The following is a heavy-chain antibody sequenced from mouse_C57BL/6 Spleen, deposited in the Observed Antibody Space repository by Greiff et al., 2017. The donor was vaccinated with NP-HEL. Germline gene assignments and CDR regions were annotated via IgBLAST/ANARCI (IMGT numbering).Heavy chain of an antibody. V-gene: IGHV5-4*03. CDR1: GFTFSSYA. Sequence: EVMLVESGGGLVKPGGSLKLSCAASGFTFSSYAMSWVRQTPEKRLEWVATISDGGSYTYYPDNVKGRFTISRDNAKNNLYLQMSHLKSEDTAMYYCARARGLLRRSYFDVWGTGTTVTVSS. CDR2: ISDGGSYT. CDR3: ARARGLLRRSYFDV. D-gene: IGHD1-1*01. J-gene: IGHJ1*03.